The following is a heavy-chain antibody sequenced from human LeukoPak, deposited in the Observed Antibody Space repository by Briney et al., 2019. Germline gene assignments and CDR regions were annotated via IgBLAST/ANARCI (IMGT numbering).Heavy chain of an antibody. Sequence: GGSLRLSRAASGFTFSSYAMSWVRQAPGKGLEWVSAISGSGGSTYYADSVKGRFTISRDNSKNTLYLQMNSLRAEDTAVYYCAKGGYGGRRDYYYYYYMDVWGKGTTVTISS. J-gene: IGHJ6*03. CDR2: ISGSGGST. V-gene: IGHV3-23*01. CDR3: AKGGYGGRRDYYYYYYMDV. D-gene: IGHD4-23*01. CDR1: GFTFSSYA.